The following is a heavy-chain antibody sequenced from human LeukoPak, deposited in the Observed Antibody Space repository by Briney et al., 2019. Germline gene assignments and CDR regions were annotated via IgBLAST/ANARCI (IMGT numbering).Heavy chain of an antibody. CDR1: GGSISSSSHS. V-gene: IGHV4-39*07. J-gene: IGHJ4*02. CDR2: IYYGGGT. CDR3: ARDPVGAATDDY. D-gene: IGHD6-25*01. Sequence: PSETLSLTCSVSGGSISSSSHSWGWIRQSPGKGLEWIGSIYYGGGTYYNPPLKSRVTISVDTSKNQFSLNLRTVTAADTAVYYCARDPVGAATDDYWGQGTLVTVSS.